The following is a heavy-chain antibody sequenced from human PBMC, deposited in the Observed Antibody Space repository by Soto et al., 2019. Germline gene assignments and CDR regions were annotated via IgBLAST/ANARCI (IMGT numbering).Heavy chain of an antibody. V-gene: IGHV3-53*01. CDR1: GFSVSINY. J-gene: IGHJ5*02. Sequence: PGGSLRLSCAMSGFSVSINYLSWVRHAPGKGLEWVSVHYSGGSTYYADSVQGRFTISRDKSNNTLYLQMRRVRAEDTAVYFCARHRHPRGTVGATSPLDPWGQGTQVTVSS. CDR3: ARHRHPRGTVGATSPLDP. CDR2: HYSGGST. D-gene: IGHD1-26*01.